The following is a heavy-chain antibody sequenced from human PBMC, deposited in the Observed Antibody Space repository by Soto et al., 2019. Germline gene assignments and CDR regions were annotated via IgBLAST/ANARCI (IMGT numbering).Heavy chain of an antibody. Sequence: QVQLVESGGGVVQPGRSLRLSCAASGFPFSSYGMHWVRQAPGKGLEWVAHISYDGSNKHYTDFVKGRFTISRDNSKNMLYLQMSRLRAEDKAVYYCAGGQYYFDYCGQGTRVSVSS. CDR2: ISYDGSNK. CDR3: AGGQYYFDY. J-gene: IGHJ4*02. CDR1: GFPFSSYG. D-gene: IGHD2-15*01. V-gene: IGHV3-30*03.